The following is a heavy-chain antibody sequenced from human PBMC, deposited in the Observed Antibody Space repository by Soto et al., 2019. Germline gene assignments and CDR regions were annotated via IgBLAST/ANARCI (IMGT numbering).Heavy chain of an antibody. CDR3: ARSAITLFVVVSIPPHYYSEMDV. CDR1: GGTFNRYA. CDR2: IIPIFGIG. V-gene: IGHV1-69*01. J-gene: IGHJ6*02. D-gene: IGHD3-3*01. Sequence: QVQLVQSGAEVKKPGSSVKVSCKASGGTFNRYAISWVRQAPGQGLEWMGGIIPIFGIGNDAQRFQGRVTITEDESTGTAYMELSSLRSEATGVYYCARSAITLFVVVSIPPHYYSEMDVWGQGTTVTVSS.